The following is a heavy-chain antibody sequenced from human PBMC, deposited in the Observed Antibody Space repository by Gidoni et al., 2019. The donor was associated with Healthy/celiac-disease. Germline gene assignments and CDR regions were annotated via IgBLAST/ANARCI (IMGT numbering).Heavy chain of an antibody. J-gene: IGHJ6*02. CDR2: IIPIFGTA. CDR1: GGTFSSYA. D-gene: IGHD3-9*01. V-gene: IGHV1-69*01. Sequence: QVQLVQSGAEVKKPGSSVKVSCKASGGTFSSYAISWVRQAPGRGLEWMGGIIPIFGTANYEQKFKGRVTITADESTSTAYMELSSLRSEDTAVYYCAIVHYDILTGNYYYYGMDVWGQGTTVTVSS. CDR3: AIVHYDILTGNYYYYGMDV.